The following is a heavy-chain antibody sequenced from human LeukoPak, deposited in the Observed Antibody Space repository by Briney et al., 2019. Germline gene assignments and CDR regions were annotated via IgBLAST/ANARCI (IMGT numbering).Heavy chain of an antibody. CDR2: ISAYSGNT. CDR1: GYTFTSYG. V-gene: IGHV1-18*01. D-gene: IGHD6-19*01. Sequence: ASVKVSCKASGYTFTSYGISWVRQAPGQGLEWMGWISAYSGNTNYAQKLQGRVTMTTDTSTSTAYMELRSLRSDDTAVYYCARLSGIAVAGLFGMDVWGQGTTVTVSS. CDR3: ARLSGIAVAGLFGMDV. J-gene: IGHJ6*02.